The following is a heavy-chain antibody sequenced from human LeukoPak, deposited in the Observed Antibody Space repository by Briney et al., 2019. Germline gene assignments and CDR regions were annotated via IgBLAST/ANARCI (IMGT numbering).Heavy chain of an antibody. CDR3: TRDHCRGDNCPSFDY. CDR1: GYTFTSFG. V-gene: IGHV1-18*04. Sequence: RASVKVSCKPSGYTFTSFGISWVRQAPGQGLEWMGWIGAYNGDTNYAQKFQGRVTMTTDTSTSTAYMDLRSLRSGDTAVYYCTRDHCRGDNCPSFDYWGQGTLVTVSS. D-gene: IGHD2-15*01. J-gene: IGHJ4*02. CDR2: IGAYNGDT.